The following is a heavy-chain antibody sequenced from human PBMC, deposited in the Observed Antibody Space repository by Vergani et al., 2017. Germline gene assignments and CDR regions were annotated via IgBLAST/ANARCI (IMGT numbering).Heavy chain of an antibody. Sequence: EVQLLESGGGLVQPGGSLKLSCAASGFTFSGSAMHWVRQASGKGLEWVGRIRSKANSYATAYAASVKGRFTISRDDSKNTAYLQMNSLKTEDTAVYYCTVVAVAGTEDYWGQGTLVTVSS. V-gene: IGHV3-73*02. J-gene: IGHJ4*02. CDR1: GFTFSGSA. D-gene: IGHD6-19*01. CDR2: IRSKANSYAT. CDR3: TVVAVAGTEDY.